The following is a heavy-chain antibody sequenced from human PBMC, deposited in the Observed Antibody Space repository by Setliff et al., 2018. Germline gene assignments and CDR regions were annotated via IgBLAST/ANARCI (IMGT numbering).Heavy chain of an antibody. CDR3: ARTGTYRYFDY. CDR2: IFYNGMA. Sequence: PSETLSLTCDVSGASVSSHYWDWIRQPPGKGLEWIGSIFYNGMAYYNPSLKGRVTMSVDTSKNQFSLNLTSVTAADTAVYYCARTGTYRYFDYWGQGTQVTVSS. CDR1: GASVSSHY. J-gene: IGHJ4*02. D-gene: IGHD1-1*01. V-gene: IGHV4-59*04.